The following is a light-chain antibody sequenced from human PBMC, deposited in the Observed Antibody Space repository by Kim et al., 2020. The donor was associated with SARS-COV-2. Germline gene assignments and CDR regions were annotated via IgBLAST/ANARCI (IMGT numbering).Light chain of an antibody. Sequence: SAYVGNRVTITCRASQNVSPSLNWYQHQPGKAPKLLIYAVSSLQSGVPSRFSGSGSGTDFTLTISNLQPEDFALYYCQQSHGFPYSFGQGTKLEI. CDR3: QQSHGFPYS. V-gene: IGKV1-39*01. J-gene: IGKJ2*03. CDR1: QNVSPS. CDR2: AVS.